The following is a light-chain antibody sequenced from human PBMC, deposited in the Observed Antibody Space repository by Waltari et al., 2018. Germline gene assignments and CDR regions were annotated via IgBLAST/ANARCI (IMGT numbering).Light chain of an antibody. CDR3: QQRRSGPLT. J-gene: IGKJ4*02. V-gene: IGKV3-11*01. CDR2: DAS. CDR1: QSVGTY. Sequence: EIVLTQSPAILSFSPGERATLSCRASQSVGTYLAWYQQRPGQSPRLLIYDASYRATGIPGRFSGSGSETDFTLTISSLQPEDFAVYYCQQRRSGPLTFGGGTRVQI.